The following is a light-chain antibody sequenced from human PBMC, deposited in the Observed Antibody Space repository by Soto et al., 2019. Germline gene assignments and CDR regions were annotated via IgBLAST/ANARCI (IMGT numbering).Light chain of an antibody. V-gene: IGKV1-5*03. CDR1: QSVDTC. J-gene: IGKJ1*01. Sequence: DIQMTQSPSTLSASVGYRVTITCRASQSVDTCLAWYQQKPGKAPHLLIYKASRLESGVPSRFSGSGSVTEFTLTISSLQPDDFATYYCQQFYRYPWTFGQGTKVEIK. CDR2: KAS. CDR3: QQFYRYPWT.